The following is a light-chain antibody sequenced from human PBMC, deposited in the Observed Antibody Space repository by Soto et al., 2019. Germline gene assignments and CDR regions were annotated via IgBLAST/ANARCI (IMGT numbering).Light chain of an antibody. Sequence: QAVVTQPPSVSAAPGQKVTISCSGSSYNIGNNYVSWYQQLPGTAPKLLIYKNNERPSGIPDRFSGSKSGTSATLGITGLQTGDEADYYCGTWDSSLSAAGVFGGGTKLTVL. CDR3: GTWDSSLSAAGV. CDR1: SYNIGNNY. V-gene: IGLV1-51*02. CDR2: KNN. J-gene: IGLJ3*02.